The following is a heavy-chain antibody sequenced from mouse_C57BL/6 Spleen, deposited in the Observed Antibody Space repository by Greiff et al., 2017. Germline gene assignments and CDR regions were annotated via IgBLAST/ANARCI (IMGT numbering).Heavy chain of an antibody. Sequence: QVQLKESGAELVKPGASVKLSCKASGYTFTSYWMHWVKQRPGRGLEWIGRIDPNSGGTKYNEKFKSKATLTVDKPSSTAYMQLSSLTSEDAAVYYCARYSSGYVGYFDVWGTGTTVTVSS. CDR2: IDPNSGGT. V-gene: IGHV1-72*01. CDR1: GYTFTSYW. J-gene: IGHJ1*03. D-gene: IGHD3-2*02. CDR3: ARYSSGYVGYFDV.